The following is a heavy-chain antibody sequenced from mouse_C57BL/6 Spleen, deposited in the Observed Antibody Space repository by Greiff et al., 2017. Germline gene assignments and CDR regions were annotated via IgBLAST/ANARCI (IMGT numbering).Heavy chain of an antibody. CDR2: ILPGSGST. Sequence: VQLQQSGAELMKPGASVKLSCKATGYTFTGYWIEWVKQRPGHGLEWIGEILPGSGSTNYNEKFKGKATFTADTSSNTAYMQLSSLTTEDSAIYYCARGRIYYCYDEDAMDYWGQGTSVTVSS. D-gene: IGHD2-2*01. V-gene: IGHV1-9*01. CDR3: ARGRIYYCYDEDAMDY. J-gene: IGHJ4*01. CDR1: GYTFTGYW.